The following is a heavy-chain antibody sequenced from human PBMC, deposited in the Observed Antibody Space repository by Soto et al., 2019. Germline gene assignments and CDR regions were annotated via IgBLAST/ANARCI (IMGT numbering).Heavy chain of an antibody. J-gene: IGHJ4*02. V-gene: IGHV1-18*01. CDR2: LSAYTGDT. D-gene: IGHD6-13*01. CDR3: ARVMSRYGSSSLLY. Sequence: QVQLVQSGAEVKKPGASVKVSCKTSGYTFRNYGITWVRQAPGQGLEWMGWLSAYTGDTNYAQSLQGRVTMTTDTSTNTAYRELRSLRSDDTAVYYCARVMSRYGSSSLLYWGQGTLVTVSS. CDR1: GYTFRNYG.